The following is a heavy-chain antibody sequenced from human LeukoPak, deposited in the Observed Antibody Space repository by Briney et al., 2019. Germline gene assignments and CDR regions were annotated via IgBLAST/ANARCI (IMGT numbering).Heavy chain of an antibody. V-gene: IGHV3-74*01. Sequence: GGSLRLSCVASGFTFSSYWMHWVSQVPGKGLVWVSRINSEGSSTSYADSVKGRVTISRDNAKNTLYLQMNSLRVEDMAVYYCARGVAALGWFDPWGQGTLVTVSS. CDR1: GFTFSSYW. J-gene: IGHJ5*02. CDR2: INSEGSST. CDR3: ARGVAALGWFDP. D-gene: IGHD2-15*01.